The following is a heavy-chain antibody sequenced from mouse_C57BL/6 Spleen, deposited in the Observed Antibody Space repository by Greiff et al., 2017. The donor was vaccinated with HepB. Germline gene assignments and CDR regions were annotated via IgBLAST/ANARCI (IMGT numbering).Heavy chain of an antibody. CDR1: GFTFSDFY. J-gene: IGHJ2*01. Sequence: EVKLMESGGGLVQSGRSLRLSCATSGFTFSDFYMEWVRQAPGKGLEWIAASRNKANDYTTEYSASVKGRFIVSRDTSQSILYLQMNALRAEDTAIYYCARDAEKRGFDYWGQGTTLTVSS. V-gene: IGHV7-1*01. CDR2: SRNKANDYTT. CDR3: ARDAEKRGFDY.